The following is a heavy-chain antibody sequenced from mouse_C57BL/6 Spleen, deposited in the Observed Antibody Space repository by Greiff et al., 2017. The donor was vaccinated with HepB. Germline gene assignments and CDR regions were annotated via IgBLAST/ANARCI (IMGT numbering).Heavy chain of an antibody. D-gene: IGHD2-5*01. CDR1: GYTFTNYW. Sequence: QVQLKQSGAELVRPGTSVKMSCKASGYTFTNYWIGWAKQRPGHGLEWIGDIYPGGGYTNYNEKFKGKATLTADKSSSTAYMQFSSLTSEDSAIYYCARFGYSNYPAWFAYWGQGTLVTVSA. J-gene: IGHJ3*01. CDR3: ARFGYSNYPAWFAY. V-gene: IGHV1-63*01. CDR2: IYPGGGYT.